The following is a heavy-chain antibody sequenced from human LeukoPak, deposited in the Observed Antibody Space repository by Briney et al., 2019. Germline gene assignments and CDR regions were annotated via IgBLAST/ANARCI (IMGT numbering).Heavy chain of an antibody. CDR2: IRSKAYGGTT. CDR1: GFTFGDYA. Sequence: GASLKISCTASGFTFGDYAMSWVRQAPGKGLEWVGFIRSKAYGGTTEYAASLKGRFTISRDDSKSIAYLQMNSLKTEDTAVYYCTRTTWIQLLDYWGQGTLVTVSS. V-gene: IGHV3-49*04. D-gene: IGHD5-18*01. J-gene: IGHJ4*02. CDR3: TRTTWIQLLDY.